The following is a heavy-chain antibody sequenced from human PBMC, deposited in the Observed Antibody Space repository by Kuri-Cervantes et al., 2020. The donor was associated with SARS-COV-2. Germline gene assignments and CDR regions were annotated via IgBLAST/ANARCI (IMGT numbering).Heavy chain of an antibody. J-gene: IGHJ3*02. CDR3: ARSTPFRRLVVISQGGAFDI. V-gene: IGHV3-30-3*01. Sequence: GGSLRLSCAASGFTGSSYAMHWVRQAPGKGLEWVAVISYDGSNKYYADSVKGRFTISRDNSKNTLYLQMNSLRADDTAVYYGARSTPFRRLVVISQGGAFDIWGQGTMVTVSS. CDR2: ISYDGSNK. D-gene: IGHD3-22*01. CDR1: GFTGSSYA.